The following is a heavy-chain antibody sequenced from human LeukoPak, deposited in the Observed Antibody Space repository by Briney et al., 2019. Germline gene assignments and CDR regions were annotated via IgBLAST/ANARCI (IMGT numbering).Heavy chain of an antibody. Sequence: SETLSLTCTVSGGSISSYYWSWIRQPPGKGLEWIGYIYYSGSTNYNPSLKSRVTISVDTSKNQFSLKLSSVTAADTAVYYCARSMRTWLIDYWGQGTLVTVSS. V-gene: IGHV4-59*01. J-gene: IGHJ4*02. CDR3: ARSMRTWLIDY. D-gene: IGHD2/OR15-2a*01. CDR1: GGSISSYY. CDR2: IYYSGST.